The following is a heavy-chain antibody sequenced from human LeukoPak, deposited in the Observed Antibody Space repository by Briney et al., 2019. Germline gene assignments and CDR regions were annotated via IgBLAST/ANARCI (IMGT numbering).Heavy chain of an antibody. CDR3: ARRAYCGGDCYVDY. V-gene: IGHV5-51*01. Sequence: GESLKISCKGSGYSFSNYWIGWVRQMPGKGLEWMGVIYPGDSDTRYSPSFEGQVTISADKSISTAYLQWSSLKASDTAMYYCARRAYCGGDCYVDYWGQGTLVTVSS. CDR1: GYSFSNYW. CDR2: IYPGDSDT. J-gene: IGHJ4*02. D-gene: IGHD2-21*02.